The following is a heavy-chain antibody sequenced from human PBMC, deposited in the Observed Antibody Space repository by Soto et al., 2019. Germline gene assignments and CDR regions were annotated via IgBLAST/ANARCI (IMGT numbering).Heavy chain of an antibody. V-gene: IGHV4-61*01. Sequence: SETLSLTCTVSGYSVSTNSYYWSWIRQPPGKGLEWIGYIYYSGSTNYNPSLKSRVTISVDMSKNQFSLKLTSVTAADAAVYYCARDSGDYGSAFDIWGQGTMVTVSS. CDR3: ARDSGDYGSAFDI. D-gene: IGHD4-17*01. J-gene: IGHJ3*02. CDR1: GYSVSTNSYY. CDR2: IYYSGST.